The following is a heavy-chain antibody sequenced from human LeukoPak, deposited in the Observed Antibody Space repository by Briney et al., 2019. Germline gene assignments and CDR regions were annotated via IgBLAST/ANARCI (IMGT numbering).Heavy chain of an antibody. CDR2: IYSTGSA. V-gene: IGHV4-59*08. CDR1: GRSLSSYY. Sequence: SETLSLTCTVSGRSLSSYYWSWIRQPPGKGLEWIGYIYSTGSANYNPSLKSRITLSVDTAKNLFSLKLNSVTAADTAVYYCARMGGYSGYATHWGQGTLVTVSS. D-gene: IGHD5-12*01. J-gene: IGHJ4*02. CDR3: ARMGGYSGYATH.